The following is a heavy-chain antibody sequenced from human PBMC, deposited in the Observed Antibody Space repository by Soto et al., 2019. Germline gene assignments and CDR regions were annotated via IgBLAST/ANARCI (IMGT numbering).Heavy chain of an antibody. J-gene: IGHJ4*02. Sequence: PSETLSLTCAVYGGSFSGYYWSWIRQPPGKGLEWIGEINHSGTTNYNPSLRSRVTMSADVSKNQFSLRLTSVTAADTALYYCARGMTPPGAPAWYFFDSWGQGTLVTVSS. D-gene: IGHD2-8*02. V-gene: IGHV4-34*01. CDR1: GGSFSGYY. CDR3: ARGMTPPGAPAWYFFDS. CDR2: INHSGTT.